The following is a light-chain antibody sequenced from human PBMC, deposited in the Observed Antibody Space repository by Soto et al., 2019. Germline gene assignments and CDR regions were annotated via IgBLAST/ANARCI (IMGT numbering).Light chain of an antibody. J-gene: IGLJ2*01. Sequence: QSALTQPPSASGTPGQRVTISCSGSSSNIGSNTVNWYQQLPGTAPKLLIYNNDQRPSGVPDRFSASKSGTSASLAISGLRSEDEADYYCTATDDRLTGPVFGGGTKLTVL. CDR2: NND. CDR1: SSNIGSNT. V-gene: IGLV1-44*01. CDR3: TATDDRLTGPV.